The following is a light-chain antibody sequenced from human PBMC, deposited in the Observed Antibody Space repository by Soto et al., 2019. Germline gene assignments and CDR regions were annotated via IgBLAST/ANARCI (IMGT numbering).Light chain of an antibody. CDR3: QQYNSHPQT. CDR2: DAS. Sequence: DIQMTQSPSTLSASVGDRVTITCRASQTISTWLAWYQQKPGKAPALLIHDASSLQSGVPSRFSGSGSGTEFTLISSSQPPDDVGNYYYQQYNSHPQTFGQGTRLDFK. V-gene: IGKV1-5*01. J-gene: IGKJ1*01. CDR1: QTISTW.